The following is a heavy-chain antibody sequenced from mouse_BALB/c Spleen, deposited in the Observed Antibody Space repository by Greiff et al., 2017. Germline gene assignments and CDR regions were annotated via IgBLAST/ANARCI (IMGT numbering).Heavy chain of an antibody. J-gene: IGHJ1*01. CDR3: ARGRVLRGYWYFDV. Sequence: EVHLVESGGGLVKPGGSLKLSCAASGFTFSSYAMSWVRQTPEKRLEWVASISSGGSTYYPDSVKGRFTISRDNARNILYLQMSSLRSEDTAMYYCARGRVLRGYWYFDVWGAGTTVTVSS. V-gene: IGHV5-6-5*01. D-gene: IGHD1-1*01. CDR1: GFTFSSYA. CDR2: ISSGGST.